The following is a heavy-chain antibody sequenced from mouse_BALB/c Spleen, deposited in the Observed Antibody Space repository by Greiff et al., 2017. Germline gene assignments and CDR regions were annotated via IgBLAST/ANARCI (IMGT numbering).Heavy chain of an antibody. CDR3: ARGRRDGSLYAMDY. Sequence: EVHLVESGGGLVKPGGSLKLSCAASGFTFSSYAMSWVRQTPEKRLEWVASISSGGSTYYPDSVKGRFTISRDNARNILYLQMSSLRSEDTAMYYCARGRRDGSLYAMDYWGQGTSVTVSS. D-gene: IGHD2-3*01. J-gene: IGHJ4*01. V-gene: IGHV5-6-5*01. CDR2: ISSGGST. CDR1: GFTFSSYA.